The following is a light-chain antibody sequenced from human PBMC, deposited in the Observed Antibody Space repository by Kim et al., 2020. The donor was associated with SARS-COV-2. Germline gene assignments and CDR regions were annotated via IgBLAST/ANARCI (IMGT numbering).Light chain of an antibody. CDR2: KAS. CDR1: QSISSW. J-gene: IGKJ1*01. CDR3: QEYNTDSQT. V-gene: IGKV1-5*03. Sequence: DIQMTQSPSTLSASVGDRVTISCRASQSISSWLAWYQQKPGKAPKLLISKASSLESGVPSRFSGSGSGTEFTLTISSLQPDDFATYYCQEYNTDSQTFGQGTKVDIK.